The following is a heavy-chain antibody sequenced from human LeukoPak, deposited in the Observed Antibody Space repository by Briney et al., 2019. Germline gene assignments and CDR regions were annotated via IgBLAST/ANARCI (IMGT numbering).Heavy chain of an antibody. CDR1: GFTLSDYY. Sequence: PGGSLRLSCAASGFTLSDYYMSWIRQAPGKGLEWVSYISSSGSTIYYADSVKGRFTISRDNAKTSLFLQMNSLRAEDTAVYYCARGYYYDTSGYGSIFDYWGQGTLVTVSS. V-gene: IGHV3-11*01. J-gene: IGHJ4*02. D-gene: IGHD3-22*01. CDR3: ARGYYYDTSGYGSIFDY. CDR2: ISSSGSTI.